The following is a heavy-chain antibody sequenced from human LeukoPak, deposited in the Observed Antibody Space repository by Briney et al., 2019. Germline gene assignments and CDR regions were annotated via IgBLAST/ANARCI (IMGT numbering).Heavy chain of an antibody. J-gene: IGHJ4*02. CDR2: IYPGDSDT. Sequence: GESLKISCKGSGYSFTSYWIGWVRQMPGKGLEWMGIIYPGDSDTRYSPSFQGQVTISADKSISTAYLQWSSLRASDTAMYYCARGHCSGDSCYPDVPFDYWGQGTLVTVSS. CDR3: ARGHCSGDSCYPDVPFDY. CDR1: GYSFTSYW. D-gene: IGHD2-15*01. V-gene: IGHV5-51*01.